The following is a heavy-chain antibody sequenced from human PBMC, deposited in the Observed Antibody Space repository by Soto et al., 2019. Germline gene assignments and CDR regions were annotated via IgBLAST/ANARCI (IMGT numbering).Heavy chain of an antibody. J-gene: IGHJ3*02. CDR3: ARGHYGDYDAFDI. CDR2: IYYSGST. V-gene: IGHV4-59*08. Sequence: PSETLSLTCTVSGGSIXSYYWSWIRQPPGKGLEWIGYIYYSGSTNYNPSLKSRVTISVDTSKNQFSLKLSSVTAADTAVYYCARGHYGDYDAFDIWGQGTMVTVSS. D-gene: IGHD4-17*01. CDR1: GGSIXSYY.